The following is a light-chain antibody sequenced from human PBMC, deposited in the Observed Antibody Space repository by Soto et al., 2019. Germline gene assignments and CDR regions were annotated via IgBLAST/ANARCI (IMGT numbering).Light chain of an antibody. Sequence: DIQMTQSPSSLSASVGDRVTITCRASQSINSYLNWYQQKPGKAPKVLIYAASNLQSGVPSRFSGRGSGTDFTLTISSLQPEDSATYYCQQSYSTPITFGQGTRLEIE. CDR3: QQSYSTPIT. V-gene: IGKV1-39*01. CDR1: QSINSY. CDR2: AAS. J-gene: IGKJ5*01.